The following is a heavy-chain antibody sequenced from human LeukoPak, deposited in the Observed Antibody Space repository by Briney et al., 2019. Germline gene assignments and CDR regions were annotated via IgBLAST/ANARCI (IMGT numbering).Heavy chain of an antibody. CDR2: IYYSGRT. J-gene: IGHJ4*02. V-gene: IGHV4-39*01. CDR1: GDSISGGTYY. D-gene: IGHD2-15*01. CDR3: ARRGGSCKAFDY. Sequence: SETLSLTCSVSGDSISGGTYYWGWHRQPPGTGVEWVSSIYYSGRTYDNPSLKRRVTISVDTSKNQFSLKRSAVTAADTAGYYCARRGGSCKAFDYWGQGTLVTVSS.